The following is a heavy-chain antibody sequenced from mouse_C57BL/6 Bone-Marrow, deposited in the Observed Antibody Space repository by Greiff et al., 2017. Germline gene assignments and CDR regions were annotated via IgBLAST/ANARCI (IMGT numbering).Heavy chain of an antibody. D-gene: IGHD2-5*01. CDR3: SAYYSNYVGFPFDY. CDR2: INSDGGST. Sequence: EVKLVESGGGLVQPGESLKLSCESNEYEFPSHDMSWVRKTPEKRLELVADINSDGGSTYYPDTMERRFIISRDNTKKTLYLQMSSLRSEDTAVYYCSAYYSNYVGFPFDYWGQGTTLTVSS. CDR1: EYEFPSHD. V-gene: IGHV5-2*03. J-gene: IGHJ2*01.